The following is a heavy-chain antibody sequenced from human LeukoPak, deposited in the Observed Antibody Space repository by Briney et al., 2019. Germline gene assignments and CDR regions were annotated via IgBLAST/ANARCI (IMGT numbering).Heavy chain of an antibody. CDR3: ARVLWLMDYYYYMDV. D-gene: IGHD5-18*01. CDR2: IYYSGNT. Sequence: NPSETLSLTCTVSGGSFNSYSYYWGWVRQPPGKGLEWIGSIYYSGNTYYNPSLKSRVTISVDMSKNQFSLKLSSVTAADTAVYYCARVLWLMDYYYYMDVWGKGTTVTVSS. J-gene: IGHJ6*03. CDR1: GGSFNSYSYY. V-gene: IGHV4-39*07.